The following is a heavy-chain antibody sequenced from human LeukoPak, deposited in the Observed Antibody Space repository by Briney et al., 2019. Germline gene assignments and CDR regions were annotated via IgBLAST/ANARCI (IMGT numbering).Heavy chain of an antibody. CDR3: ARVAYYDSSGLYTEYFQH. CDR1: GFTFSNFW. Sequence: GGSLRLSCAASGFTFSNFWMNWVRQAPGKGLEWVANINQDGSEEYNVDSVEGRFTISRDNAKNSLSLQMNSLRAEDTALYYCARVAYYDSSGLYTEYFQHWGQGTLVTVSS. V-gene: IGHV3-7*03. D-gene: IGHD3-22*01. CDR2: INQDGSEE. J-gene: IGHJ1*01.